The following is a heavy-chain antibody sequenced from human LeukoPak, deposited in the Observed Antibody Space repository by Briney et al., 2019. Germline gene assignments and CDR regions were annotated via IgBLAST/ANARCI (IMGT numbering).Heavy chain of an antibody. CDR1: GFTFSSYA. CDR2: ISGSGGST. Sequence: PGGSLRLSCAASGFTFSSYAMSWVRQAPGKGLEWVSAISGSGGSTYYADSVKGRFTISRDNAKNSLYLQMNSLRAEDTAVYYCAKDIGPRGYSGYEIDYWGQGTLVTVSS. J-gene: IGHJ4*02. CDR3: AKDIGPRGYSGYEIDY. D-gene: IGHD5-12*01. V-gene: IGHV3-23*01.